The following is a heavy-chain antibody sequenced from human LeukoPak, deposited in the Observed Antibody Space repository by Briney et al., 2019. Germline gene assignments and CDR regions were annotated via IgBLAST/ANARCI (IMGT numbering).Heavy chain of an antibody. J-gene: IGHJ6*02. CDR3: AGKDPQYMHGFYGIDV. V-gene: IGHV3-48*03. D-gene: IGHD2-15*01. CDR2: ISSSGSTI. Sequence: PGGSLRLSCAASGFTFSSYEMNWVRQAPGKGLEWVSYISSSGSTIYYADSVKGRFTISRDNAKNSLYLQMNSLRDEDTAVYYCAGKDPQYMHGFYGIDVWGQGTTVTVSS. CDR1: GFTFSSYE.